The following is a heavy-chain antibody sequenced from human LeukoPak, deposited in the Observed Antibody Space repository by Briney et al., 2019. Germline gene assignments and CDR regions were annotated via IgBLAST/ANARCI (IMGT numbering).Heavy chain of an antibody. Sequence: GGSLRLSCAASGFTFSSYWMHWVRHAPGKGLVWVSRINSDGSSTSYADSVKGRFTISRDNAKNTLYPQMNSLRAEDTAVYYCARDSFPYYDFWSGYPWFDPWGQGTLVTVSS. D-gene: IGHD3-3*01. J-gene: IGHJ5*02. CDR1: GFTFSSYW. V-gene: IGHV3-74*01. CDR2: INSDGSST. CDR3: ARDSFPYYDFWSGYPWFDP.